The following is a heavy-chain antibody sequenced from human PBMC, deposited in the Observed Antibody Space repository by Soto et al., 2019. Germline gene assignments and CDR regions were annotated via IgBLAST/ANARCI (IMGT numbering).Heavy chain of an antibody. D-gene: IGHD3-3*01. V-gene: IGHV1-58*01. CDR2: IVVGSGST. Sequence: ASVKVSCKASGFTFTSSAVQWVRQARGQRLEWIGWIVVGSGSTNYAQKFQERVTITRDMSTSTAYMELSSLRSEDTAVYYCAAASRITIFGVVIAPHYGMDVWGQGTTVTVSS. CDR1: GFTFTSSA. CDR3: AAASRITIFGVVIAPHYGMDV. J-gene: IGHJ6*02.